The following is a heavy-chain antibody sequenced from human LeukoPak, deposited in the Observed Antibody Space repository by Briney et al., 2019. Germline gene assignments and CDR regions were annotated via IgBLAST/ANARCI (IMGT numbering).Heavy chain of an antibody. Sequence: PGGSLTLSCAACCLTFSIYRMHCPRQAPGKGLEWVAVISYDGSNKYYADSVKGRFTISRDNSKNTLYLQMNSLRAEDTAVYYCVNRQHTAPAAEIFVYCGQGTLVTVSS. V-gene: IGHV3-30*03. J-gene: IGHJ4*02. CDR2: ISYDGSNK. CDR1: CLTFSIYR. CDR3: VNRQHTAPAAEIFVY.